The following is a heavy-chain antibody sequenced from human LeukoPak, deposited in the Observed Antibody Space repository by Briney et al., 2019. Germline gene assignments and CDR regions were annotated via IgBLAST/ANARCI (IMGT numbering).Heavy chain of an antibody. CDR3: AREPNGDYIGAFDM. V-gene: IGHV3-23*01. CDR2: IRGSGGGT. D-gene: IGHD4-17*01. J-gene: IGHJ3*02. Sequence: GGSLRLSCAASGFIFSNYALMWLRQSPGKRLEWVSAIRGSGGGTFYADSVKGRFTISRDNSKNTLYLQMNGLRAEDTAVYYCAREPNGDYIGAFDMWGRGTLVTVSS. CDR1: GFIFSNYA.